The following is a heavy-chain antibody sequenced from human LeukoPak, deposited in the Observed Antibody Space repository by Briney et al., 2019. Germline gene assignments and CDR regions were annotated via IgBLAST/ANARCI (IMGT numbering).Heavy chain of an antibody. D-gene: IGHD3-10*01. J-gene: IGHJ5*02. CDR2: IYYSGST. CDR3: AGMIRGVPLDWFDP. Sequence: SSETLSLTCTVSGGAISSYYWSWIRQPPVKGLEWIGYIYYSGSTSYNPSLKSRVTISVDTSRNQFSLKLSSVTAADTAVYYCAGMIRGVPLDWFDPWGQGTLVTVSS. V-gene: IGHV4-59*08. CDR1: GGAISSYY.